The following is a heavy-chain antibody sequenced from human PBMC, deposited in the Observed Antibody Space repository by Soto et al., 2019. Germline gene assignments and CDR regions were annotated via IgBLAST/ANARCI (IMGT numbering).Heavy chain of an antibody. J-gene: IGHJ1*01. CDR2: IYYSGST. V-gene: IGHV4-31*03. CDR3: ARGPREYLQH. CDR1: ACSIISGSYY. Sequence: TRSPTCSLSACSIISGSYYWTCIRQHPGKGLQGTVYIYYSGSTSYNPSPKSRMTISGDTAKNHFSLKLSPVTAAHTASHYCARGPREYLQHWGHGTLVTVSS.